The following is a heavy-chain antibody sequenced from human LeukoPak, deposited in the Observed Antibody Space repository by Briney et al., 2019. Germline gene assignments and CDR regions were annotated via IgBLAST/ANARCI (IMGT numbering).Heavy chain of an antibody. Sequence: GGCQTPSCAPSASTFSSYCTRCVRQAASKWLEWVAVISYDGSNKYYADSVKGRFTISRDNSKNTLYLQMNSLRAEDTAVYYCAKDLVLLWFGELSGFDYWGQGTLVTVSS. CDR2: ISYDGSNK. CDR3: AKDLVLLWFGELSGFDY. V-gene: IGHV3-30*18. D-gene: IGHD3-10*01. CDR1: ASTFSSYC. J-gene: IGHJ4*02.